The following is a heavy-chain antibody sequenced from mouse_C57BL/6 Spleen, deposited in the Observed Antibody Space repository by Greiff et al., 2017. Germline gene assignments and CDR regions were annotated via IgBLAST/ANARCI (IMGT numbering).Heavy chain of an antibody. V-gene: IGHV5-4*01. Sequence: EVQGVESGGGLVKPGGSLKLSCAASGFTFSSYAMSWVRQTPEKRLEWVATISDGGSYTYYPDNVKGRFAISRDNAKNNLYLQMSHLKSEDTAMYYCARVVYYYGSSYLPFDYWGQGTTLTVSS. J-gene: IGHJ2*01. CDR3: ARVVYYYGSSYLPFDY. D-gene: IGHD1-1*01. CDR2: ISDGGSYT. CDR1: GFTFSSYA.